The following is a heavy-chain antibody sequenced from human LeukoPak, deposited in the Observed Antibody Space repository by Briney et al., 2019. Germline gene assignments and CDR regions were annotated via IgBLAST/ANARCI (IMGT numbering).Heavy chain of an antibody. CDR2: IYYSGRT. Sequence: PWETLSLTCTVSGGSISNYYWSWVRQPPGKGLEDIGYIYYSGRTNYNPSLKSRVTISVDTSKNQFSVKLTSVTAADTAVYYCARLGLAARPNPFDLWGRGTLVTVSS. V-gene: IGHV4-59*08. CDR3: ARLGLAARPNPFDL. CDR1: GGSISNYY. D-gene: IGHD6-6*01. J-gene: IGHJ2*01.